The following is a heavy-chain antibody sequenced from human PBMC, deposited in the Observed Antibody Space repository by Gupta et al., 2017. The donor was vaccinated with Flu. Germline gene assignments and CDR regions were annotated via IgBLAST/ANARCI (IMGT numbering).Heavy chain of an antibody. J-gene: IGHJ4*02. CDR2: VYHTGVT. CDR1: GYSIRCVFC. Sequence: QAQLQESGPGLVRPSETLPLTCAVSGYSIRCVFCWARIRQPPGQGLEWIGHVYHTGVTCYNPSLKSRVPISVDTSKDEFSLMLFSVTAADSAVYYCARRGVGCSDDICYLFDSWGQGTLVTVSS. CDR3: ARRGVGCSDDICYLFDS. D-gene: IGHD2-15*01. V-gene: IGHV4-38-2*01.